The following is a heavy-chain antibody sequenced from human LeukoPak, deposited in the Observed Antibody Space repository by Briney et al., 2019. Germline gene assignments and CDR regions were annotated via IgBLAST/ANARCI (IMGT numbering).Heavy chain of an antibody. V-gene: IGHV3-23*01. Sequence: GGSLRLSCEASGFTSSSYAMSWVRQAPGKGLAWVSVISSSADSTYYADSVKGRFTISRDNSKNTLFLQMNSLRAEDTAVYYCAKPLEKYTYGGNFDYWGQGILVTVSS. J-gene: IGHJ4*02. CDR1: GFTSSSYA. CDR3: AKPLEKYTYGGNFDY. D-gene: IGHD4-23*01. CDR2: ISSSADST.